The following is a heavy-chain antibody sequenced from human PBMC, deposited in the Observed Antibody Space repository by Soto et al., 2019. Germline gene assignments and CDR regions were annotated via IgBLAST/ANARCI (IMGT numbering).Heavy chain of an antibody. V-gene: IGHV3-11*01. Sequence: GGSLRLSCAASGFTFSDYYMSLIRQAPGKGVECVSYISSSGSTIYYADSVKGRFTISRDNAKNSLYLQMNSLRAEDTAVYYCARDLVGYCSGGSCYFAGFDPWGQGTLVTVSS. CDR1: GFTFSDYY. D-gene: IGHD2-15*01. CDR2: ISSSGSTI. CDR3: ARDLVGYCSGGSCYFAGFDP. J-gene: IGHJ5*02.